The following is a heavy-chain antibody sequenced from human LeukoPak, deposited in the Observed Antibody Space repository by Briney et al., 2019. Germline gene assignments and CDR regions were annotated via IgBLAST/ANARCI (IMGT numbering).Heavy chain of an antibody. D-gene: IGHD2-21*01. Sequence: PSETLSLTCAVSGYSISSGYYWGWIRQPPGKGLEWIGSIYHSGSTYYNPSLKSRVTISVDTSKNQFSLKLGSVSAADTAVYYCARSPAYCGGDCYRGLFGYWGQGTLVTVSS. CDR2: IYHSGST. J-gene: IGHJ4*02. V-gene: IGHV4-38-2*01. CDR1: GYSISSGYY. CDR3: ARSPAYCGGDCYRGLFGY.